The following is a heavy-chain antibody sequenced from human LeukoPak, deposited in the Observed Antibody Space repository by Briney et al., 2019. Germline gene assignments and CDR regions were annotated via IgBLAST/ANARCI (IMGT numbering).Heavy chain of an antibody. D-gene: IGHD2-8*01. Sequence: PGGSLRLSCAASGFTFSSYSMNWVRQAPGKGLEWVSSISSSSSYIYYADSVKGRFTISRDNAKNSLYLQMNSRRGEDTAVYYCGRVFRYCTDGGCYLAFDFWGQGTPVTVSS. V-gene: IGHV3-21*01. CDR3: GRVFRYCTDGGCYLAFDF. CDR1: GFTFSSYS. CDR2: ISSSSSYI. J-gene: IGHJ4*03.